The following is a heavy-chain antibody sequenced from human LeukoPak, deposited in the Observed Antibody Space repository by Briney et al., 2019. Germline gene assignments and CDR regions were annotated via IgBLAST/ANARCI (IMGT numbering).Heavy chain of an antibody. J-gene: IGHJ4*02. V-gene: IGHV4-34*01. D-gene: IGHD3-16*01. Sequence: LEWIGEINHSGSTNYNPSLKSRVTISVDTSKNQFSLKLSSVTAADTAVYYCASLGQAAPFDYWGQGTLVTVSS. CDR2: INHSGST. CDR3: ASLGQAAPFDY.